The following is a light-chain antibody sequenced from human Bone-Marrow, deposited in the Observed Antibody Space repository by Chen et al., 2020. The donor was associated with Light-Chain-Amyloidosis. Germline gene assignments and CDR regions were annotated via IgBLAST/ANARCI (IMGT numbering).Light chain of an antibody. Sequence: SALTHPASVSGSPGQSTPISCTGTSSDVGSNNLVSWYQQHPGKAPKLIIYEVSQRPSGVSNRFSGSKSGNTASLTISGLQAEDEADYFCSSYAGRSTYVFGTGTKVSVL. J-gene: IGLJ1*01. V-gene: IGLV2-23*02. CDR2: EVS. CDR1: SSDVGSNNL. CDR3: SSYAGRSTYV.